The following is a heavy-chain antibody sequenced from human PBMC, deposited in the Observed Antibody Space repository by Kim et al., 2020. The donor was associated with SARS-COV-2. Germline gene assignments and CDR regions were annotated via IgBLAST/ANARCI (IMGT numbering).Heavy chain of an antibody. CDR2: INSDGSST. J-gene: IGHJ4*02. Sequence: GGSLRLSCAASGFTFSSYWMHWVRQAPGKGLVWVSRINSDGSSTIYADSVKGRFTISRDNAKNTLYLQMNSLSAEDTAIYYCARDSNDCSSTSCYEDYWGQGTLSPSPQ. CDR3: ARDSNDCSSTSCYEDY. D-gene: IGHD2-2*01. V-gene: IGHV3-74*01. CDR1: GFTFSSYW.